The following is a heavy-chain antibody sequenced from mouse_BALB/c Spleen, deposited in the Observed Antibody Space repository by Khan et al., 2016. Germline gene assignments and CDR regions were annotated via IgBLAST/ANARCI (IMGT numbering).Heavy chain of an antibody. CDR3: ARYTKATQYFDV. J-gene: IGHJ1*01. CDR2: IRYSGST. D-gene: IGHD1-2*01. V-gene: IGHV3-2*02. Sequence: VQLKQSGPGLVKPSQSLSLTCTVTGYSITSDYAWNWIRQFPGNKLEWMGYIRYSGSTTYNPSLKSRISITRDTSKNQFFLQLYSVTTEDTATDYCARYTKATQYFDVWGAGTTVTVSS. CDR1: GYSITSDYA.